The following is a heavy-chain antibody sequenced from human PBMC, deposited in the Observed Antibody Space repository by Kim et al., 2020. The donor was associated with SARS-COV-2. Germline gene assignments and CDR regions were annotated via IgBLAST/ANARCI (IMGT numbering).Heavy chain of an antibody. V-gene: IGHV3-33*06. CDR3: AKRGDSSGYILDY. Sequence: GGSLRLSCAASGFTFRSYGMHWVRQAPGKGLEWVAVISSDGSKIYYADSVRGRFTISRDNSKNTLYLEMNGLRAEDTAVYYCAKRGDSSGYILDYWGQGSVDTVSS. CDR2: ISSDGSKI. D-gene: IGHD3-22*01. J-gene: IGHJ4*02. CDR1: GFTFRSYG.